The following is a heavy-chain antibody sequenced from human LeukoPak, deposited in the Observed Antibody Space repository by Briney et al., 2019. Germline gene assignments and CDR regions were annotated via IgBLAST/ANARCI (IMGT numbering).Heavy chain of an antibody. CDR2: IYYSGST. J-gene: IGHJ4*02. CDR1: GGSISSSSYY. CDR3: AVPGIAAAGTIDY. V-gene: IGHV4-39*01. D-gene: IGHD6-13*01. Sequence: SETLSLTCTVSGGSISSSSYYWCWIRQPPGKGLEWIGSIYYSGSTYYNPSLKSRVTISVDTSKNQFSLKLSSVAAADTAVYYCAVPGIAAAGTIDYWGQGTLVTVSS.